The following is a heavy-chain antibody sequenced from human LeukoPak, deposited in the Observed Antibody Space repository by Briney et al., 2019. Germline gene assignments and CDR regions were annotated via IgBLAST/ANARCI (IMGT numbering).Heavy chain of an antibody. J-gene: IGHJ5*02. V-gene: IGHV3-53*05. D-gene: IGHD3-10*01. Sequence: PGGSLGLSCAASGFNVSSNYMSWVRQAPGKGLEWVSVIYSGGSTYHADSVKGRFTISRDNSKNTLYLQMNSLRAEDTAVYYCAKAYYGSGSPLDWFDPWGQGTLVTVSS. CDR1: GFNVSSNY. CDR3: AKAYYGSGSPLDWFDP. CDR2: IYSGGST.